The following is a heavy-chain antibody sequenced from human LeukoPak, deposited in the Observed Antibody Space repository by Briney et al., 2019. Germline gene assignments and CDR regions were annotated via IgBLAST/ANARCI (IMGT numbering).Heavy chain of an antibody. V-gene: IGHV3-11*04. Sequence: PGGSLRLSCAASEFTFSDYYMSWIRQAPGKGLAWVSYISSTASTKYYADSVKGRFTISRDNAKNSLYLQMNSLRAEDTAVYYCALMYYGSGSYWGFDPWGQGTLVTVSS. J-gene: IGHJ5*02. CDR1: EFTFSDYY. D-gene: IGHD3-10*01. CDR3: ALMYYGSGSYWGFDP. CDR2: ISSTASTK.